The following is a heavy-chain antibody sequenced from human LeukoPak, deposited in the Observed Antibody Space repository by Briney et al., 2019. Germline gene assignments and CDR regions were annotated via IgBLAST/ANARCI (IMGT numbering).Heavy chain of an antibody. CDR2: IYYSGST. J-gene: IGHJ4*02. V-gene: IGHV4-39*01. Sequence: SETLSLTCTASGGSISSSSYYWGWIRQPPGKGLEWIGSIYYSGSTYYNPSLKSRVTISVDTSKNQFSLKLSSVTAADTAVYYCASQIAAAGLGYWGQGTLVTVSS. D-gene: IGHD6-13*01. CDR1: GGSISSSSYY. CDR3: ASQIAAAGLGY.